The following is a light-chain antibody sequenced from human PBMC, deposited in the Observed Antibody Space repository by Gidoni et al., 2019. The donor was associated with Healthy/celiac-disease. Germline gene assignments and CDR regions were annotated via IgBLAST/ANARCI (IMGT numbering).Light chain of an antibody. CDR3: QQYNNWPRT. J-gene: IGKJ1*01. Sequence: EIVMTQSPATLAVSPWETATLSCRASQSVSSTLAWYQQKPGQAPRLLRYGASTRATGIPARFSGSGSGKEFTITISSLQSEDFAVYYCQQYNNWPRTFGQGTKVEIK. CDR2: GAS. V-gene: IGKV3-15*01. CDR1: QSVSST.